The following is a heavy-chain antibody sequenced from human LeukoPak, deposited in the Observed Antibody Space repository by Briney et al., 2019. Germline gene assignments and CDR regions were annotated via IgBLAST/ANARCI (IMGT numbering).Heavy chain of an antibody. Sequence: GRSLRLSCAASGFTFSSHGMHWVRRASGRGLEWGAVIPNDGRDKKSADSVKGRFTISRDNSKNTLYLQMNSLRAEDTAVYFCAKDGRVAAAAYYFDYWGQGTLATVSS. CDR3: AKDGRVAAAAYYFDY. V-gene: IGHV3-30*18. D-gene: IGHD6-13*01. CDR1: GFTFSSHG. J-gene: IGHJ4*02. CDR2: IPNDGRDK.